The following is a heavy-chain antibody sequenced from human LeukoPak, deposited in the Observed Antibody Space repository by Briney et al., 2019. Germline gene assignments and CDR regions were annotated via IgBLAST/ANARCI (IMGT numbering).Heavy chain of an antibody. J-gene: IGHJ4*02. CDR3: ASIWWSYYSDY. CDR2: IYSGGST. CDR1: GFTVSSNY. D-gene: IGHD2-8*02. Sequence: QPGGSLRLSCAASGFTVSSNYMSWVRQAPGKGLEWVSVIYSGGSTYYADSVKGRFTISRDNSKNTLYLQMNSLRAEDTAVYYCASIWWSYYSDYWGQGTLVTVSS. V-gene: IGHV3-53*01.